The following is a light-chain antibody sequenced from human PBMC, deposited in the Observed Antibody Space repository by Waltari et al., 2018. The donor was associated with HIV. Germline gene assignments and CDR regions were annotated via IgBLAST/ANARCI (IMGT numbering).Light chain of an antibody. Sequence: SYVLTQPPSVSVAPGQTARITCGRDNIGGESVHWYQQKPGQAPVLVVYDDRDRPSGIPERFSGSNSGNTATLTISRVEAGDEADYYCQVRDGSGDHSRVFGGGTKLTVL. CDR3: QVRDGSGDHSRV. CDR2: DDR. J-gene: IGLJ3*02. CDR1: NIGGES. V-gene: IGLV3-21*02.